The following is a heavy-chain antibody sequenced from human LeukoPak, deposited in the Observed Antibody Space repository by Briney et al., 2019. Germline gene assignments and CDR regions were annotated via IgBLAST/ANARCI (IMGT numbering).Heavy chain of an antibody. CDR1: GGSFSTDSYY. CDR2: IYYSGNT. D-gene: IGHD3-9*01. Sequence: SETLSLTCTVSGGSFSTDSYYWGWIRQPPGKGLEWIGTIYYSGNTYYNPSLKSRVTISVDTSKNQFSLNLSSVTAADTAVYYCASLILTGYYTAFDYWGQGTLVTVSS. CDR3: ASLILTGYYTAFDY. V-gene: IGHV4-39*07. J-gene: IGHJ4*02.